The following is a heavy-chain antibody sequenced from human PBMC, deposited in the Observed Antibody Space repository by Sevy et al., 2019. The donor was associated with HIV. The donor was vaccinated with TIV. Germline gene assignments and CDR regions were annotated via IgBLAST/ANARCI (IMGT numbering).Heavy chain of an antibody. CDR1: GFTFGSHW. J-gene: IGHJ6*02. CDR3: ARDTGGIGMDV. D-gene: IGHD6-13*01. V-gene: IGHV3-7*01. CDR2: INQDGSAK. Sequence: GGSLRLSCAASGFTFGSHWMSWVRQAPGKGLEWVANINQDGSAKYYVDSVKGRFTISRDNAKNSLSLQMNSLRAEDTAVYYCARDTGGIGMDVWGQGTTVTVSS.